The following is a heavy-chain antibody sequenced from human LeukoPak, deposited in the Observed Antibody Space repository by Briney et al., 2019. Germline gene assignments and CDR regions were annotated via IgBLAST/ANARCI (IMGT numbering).Heavy chain of an antibody. D-gene: IGHD3-3*01. CDR1: GGSFSGYY. J-gene: IGHJ5*02. Sequence: SETLSLTCAVYGGSFSGYYWSWIRQPPGKGLEWIGEINHSGSTNYNPSLKSRVTISADTSKNQFSLKLSSVTAADTAVYYCARGDTIFGVVINWFDPWGQGTLVTVSS. CDR2: INHSGST. V-gene: IGHV4-34*01. CDR3: ARGDTIFGVVINWFDP.